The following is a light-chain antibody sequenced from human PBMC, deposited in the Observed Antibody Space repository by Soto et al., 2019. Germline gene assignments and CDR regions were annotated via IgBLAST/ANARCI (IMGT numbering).Light chain of an antibody. J-gene: IGKJ4*01. Sequence: IVMTQSPATLSVSPGERATLSCRASQSVSSNLAWYQQKPRQAPRPLIYGASTRATGIPARFSGSGSGTEFTLTLTSLQSEDFAVYYCQQYNNWPPLTFGGGTKVEIK. CDR2: GAS. CDR1: QSVSSN. CDR3: QQYNNWPPLT. V-gene: IGKV3-15*01.